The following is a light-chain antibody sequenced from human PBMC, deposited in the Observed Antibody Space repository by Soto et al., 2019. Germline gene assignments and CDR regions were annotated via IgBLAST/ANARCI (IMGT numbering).Light chain of an antibody. CDR1: QSVNSSY. CDR2: GAS. V-gene: IGKV3-20*01. J-gene: IGKJ1*01. Sequence: EIVLTQSPGTLSLSPGERVTLSCRASQSVNSSYLAWYQHKPGQAPRLLIYGASTRATGIPDRFSGSGSGTDFTLTIARLEPGDFAVYYCQQDGNSPQTFGQGTKVYIK. CDR3: QQDGNSPQT.